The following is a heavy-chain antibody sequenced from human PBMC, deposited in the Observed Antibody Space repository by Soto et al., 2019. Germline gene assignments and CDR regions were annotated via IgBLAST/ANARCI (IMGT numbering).Heavy chain of an antibody. D-gene: IGHD5-18*01. CDR1: GYTFTNYG. J-gene: IGHJ4*02. CDR3: ARGALGYSYDELDY. Sequence: QVQLVQSGAEVKKPGASVKVSCKASGYTFTNYGITWVRQAPGQGLEWMGWISAYNGNTNHAQKLQCRVTMTTDTSTSTAYMELRSLRSDDTAVYYCARGALGYSYDELDYWGQGTLVTVSS. V-gene: IGHV1-18*01. CDR2: ISAYNGNT.